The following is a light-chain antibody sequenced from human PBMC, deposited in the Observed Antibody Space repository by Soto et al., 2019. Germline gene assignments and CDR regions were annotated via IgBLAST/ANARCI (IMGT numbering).Light chain of an antibody. J-gene: IGKJ4*01. V-gene: IGKV1-39*01. CDR3: QKSHSSPLI. CDR1: QSISRN. CDR2: TAS. Sequence: IQMTQSPSSLSASVGDRVTITCRASQSISRNLNWYQQKPGKAPELLIYTASNLQSGVPSRFSGSGSGTDFALTISSLQPEDSAVYYCQKSHSSPLISGGGTKVE.